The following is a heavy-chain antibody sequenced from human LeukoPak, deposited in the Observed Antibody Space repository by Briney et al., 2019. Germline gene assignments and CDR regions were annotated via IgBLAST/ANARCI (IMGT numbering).Heavy chain of an antibody. CDR2: IKQDASEK. CDR3: ASQWGRGNGYFEF. V-gene: IGHV3-7*02. Sequence: PGGSLRLSCAASGFTFSSYWMIWVRQAPGKGLGWVANIKQDASEKYYVDSVKGRFTISRDNAKNSLYVQMNNLRAEDTAVYYCASQWGRGNGYFEFWGQGTLVTVSS. J-gene: IGHJ4*02. D-gene: IGHD1-26*01. CDR1: GFTFSSYW.